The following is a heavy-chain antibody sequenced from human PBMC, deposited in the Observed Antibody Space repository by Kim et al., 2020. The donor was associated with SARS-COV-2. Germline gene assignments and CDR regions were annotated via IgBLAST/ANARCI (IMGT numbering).Heavy chain of an antibody. CDR2: IIGSGTTI. CDR1: GFTFSSYE. J-gene: IGHJ4*02. V-gene: IGHV3-48*03. D-gene: IGHD4-4*01. CDR3: ARGPNYSPFDY. Sequence: GGSLRLSCTASGFTFSSYEMNWVRQAPGKGLEWVSYIIGSGTTIYYADSVRGRFTISRDNDKNSLLLQMNSLRAEDTAGYYCARGPNYSPFDYWGQGTLV.